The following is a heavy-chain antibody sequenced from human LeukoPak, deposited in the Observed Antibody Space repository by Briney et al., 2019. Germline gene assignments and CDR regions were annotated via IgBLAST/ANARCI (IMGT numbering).Heavy chain of an antibody. CDR1: GFTFSSYA. CDR2: ISGSGGST. J-gene: IGHJ4*02. V-gene: IGHV3-23*01. CDR3: AKFLPTHIVVANYYFDY. D-gene: IGHD2-21*01. Sequence: GGSLRLSCAASGFTFSSYAMSWVRQAPGKGLEWVSAISGSGGSTCYADSVKGRFTISRDNSKNTLYLQMNSLRAEDTAVYYCAKFLPTHIVVANYYFDYWGQGTLVTVSS.